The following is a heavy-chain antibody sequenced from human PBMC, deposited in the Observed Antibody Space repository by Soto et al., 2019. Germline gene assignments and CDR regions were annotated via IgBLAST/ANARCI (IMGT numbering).Heavy chain of an antibody. J-gene: IGHJ6*02. Sequence: SVKVSCKASGGTFSTYGISWVRQAPGQGLEWLGGIVPGFGTTKYTQRFQDRVMITADKYTSTAYMEMASLRSEDTAVYYCARGISHIVAEPGRDAMDVWGQGTTVTVSS. D-gene: IGHD2-2*01. CDR1: GGTFSTYG. CDR3: ARGISHIVAEPGRDAMDV. V-gene: IGHV1-69*06. CDR2: IVPGFGTT.